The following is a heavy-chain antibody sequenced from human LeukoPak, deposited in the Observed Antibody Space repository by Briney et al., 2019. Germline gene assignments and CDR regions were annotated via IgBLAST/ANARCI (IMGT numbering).Heavy chain of an antibody. CDR1: GYSFTGYY. D-gene: IGHD3-10*01. Sequence: ASVKVSCKASGYSFTGYYIHWVRQAPGQGLEWMGWINPNSGGTNYAQKFQGRVTMTRDTSISTAYMELSRLRSDDTAVYYCARDRGIDYYGSGSYYRHYYYYMDVWGKGTTVTVSS. CDR3: ARDRGIDYYGSGSYYRHYYYYMDV. CDR2: INPNSGGT. V-gene: IGHV1-2*02. J-gene: IGHJ6*03.